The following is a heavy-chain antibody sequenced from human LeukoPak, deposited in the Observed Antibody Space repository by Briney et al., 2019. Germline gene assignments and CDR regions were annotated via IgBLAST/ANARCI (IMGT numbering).Heavy chain of an antibody. CDR1: GGSISSYY. V-gene: IGHV4-59*01. J-gene: IGHJ5*02. CDR2: IYYSGST. CDR3: VRSPYYYDSSAWFDP. D-gene: IGHD3-22*01. Sequence: SETLSLTCTVSGGSISSYYWSWVRQPPGKGLEWIGYIYYSGSTNYNPSLKSRVTISVDTSKNQFSLKLSSVTAADTAVYYCVRSPYYYDSSAWFDPWGQGALVTVSS.